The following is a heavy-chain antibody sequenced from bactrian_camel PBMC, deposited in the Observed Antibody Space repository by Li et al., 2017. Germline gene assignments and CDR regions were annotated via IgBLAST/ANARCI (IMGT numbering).Heavy chain of an antibody. V-gene: IGHV3S26*01. CDR1: EDTYRSNC. CDR3: AAKGSRLCSLTTVDPAFGY. J-gene: IGHJ6*01. D-gene: IGHD5*01. Sequence: HVQLVESGGGSVQTGGSLRLSCVVSEDTYRSNCIGWFRQAPGKEREGLAASDTDGTACFRDSTEGRFTISRDNVENKLFLQMDDLKPEDSAMYFCAAKGSRLCSLTTVDPAFGYWGQGTQVTVS. CDR2: SDTDGTA.